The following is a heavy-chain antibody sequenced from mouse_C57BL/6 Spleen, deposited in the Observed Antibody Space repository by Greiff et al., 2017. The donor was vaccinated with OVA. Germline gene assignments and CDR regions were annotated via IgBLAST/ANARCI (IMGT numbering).Heavy chain of an antibody. D-gene: IGHD2-2*01. CDR2: ISDGGSYT. V-gene: IGHV5-4*01. J-gene: IGHJ4*01. Sequence: EVHLVESGGGLVKPGGSLKLSCAASGFTFSSYAMSWVRQTPEKRLEWVATISDGGSYTYYPDNVKGRFTISRDNAKNNLYLQMSHLKSEDTAMYYCARARGGYYYAMDYWGQGTSVTVSS. CDR1: GFTFSSYA. CDR3: ARARGGYYYAMDY.